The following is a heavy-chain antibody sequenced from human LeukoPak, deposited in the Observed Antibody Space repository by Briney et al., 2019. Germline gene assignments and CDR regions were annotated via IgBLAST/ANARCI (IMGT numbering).Heavy chain of an antibody. D-gene: IGHD6-6*01. V-gene: IGHV4-61*02. CDR1: GGSISSGSYY. J-gene: IGHJ6*02. CDR2: TYTSGST. Sequence: SETLSLTCTVSGGSISSGSYYWSWIRQPAGKGLEWIGRTYTSGSTNYNPSLKSRVTISADTSKNQFSLKLSSVTAADTAVYYCRSSSSGYYYYGMDVWGQGTTVTVSS. CDR3: RSSSSGYYYYGMDV.